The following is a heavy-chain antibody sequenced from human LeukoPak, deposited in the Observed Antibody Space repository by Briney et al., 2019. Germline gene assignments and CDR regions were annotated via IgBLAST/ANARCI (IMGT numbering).Heavy chain of an antibody. D-gene: IGHD3-10*01. CDR3: ARPPLTGDAFDI. Sequence: PSQTLSLTCAVYGGSFSGYYWSWIRQPPGKGLEWIGEINHSGSTNYNPSLKSRVTISVDTSKNQFSLKLSSATAADTAVYYCARPPLTGDAFDIWGQGTMVTVSS. V-gene: IGHV4-34*01. CDR1: GGSFSGYY. J-gene: IGHJ3*02. CDR2: INHSGST.